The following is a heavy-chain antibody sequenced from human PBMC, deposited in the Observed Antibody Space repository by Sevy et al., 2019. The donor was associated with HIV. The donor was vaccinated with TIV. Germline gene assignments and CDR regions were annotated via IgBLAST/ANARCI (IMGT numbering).Heavy chain of an antibody. V-gene: IGHV1-2*02. CDR2: INPDSGGP. CDR1: GYTFTGYY. J-gene: IGHJ4*02. CDR3: VRDDRDGYFDY. Sequence: ASVKVSCKASGYTFTGYYMHWVRQAPGQGLEWMGWINPDSGGPNYAPKFQGRVTLTRDTSISTAYMELSRLKSDDTAVYYCVRDDRDGYFDYWGQVTLVTVSS.